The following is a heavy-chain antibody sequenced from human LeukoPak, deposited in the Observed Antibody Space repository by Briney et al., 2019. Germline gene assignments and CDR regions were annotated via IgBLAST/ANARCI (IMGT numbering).Heavy chain of an antibody. CDR3: AKGSSGWNYYYGMDV. CDR2: IGWDGGST. V-gene: IGHV3-43D*03. J-gene: IGHJ6*02. Sequence: GGSLRLSCAASGFTFDDYAMHRVRQAPGKGLEWVSLIGWDGGSTYYADSVKGRFTISRDNSKNSLYLQMNSLRAEDTALYYCAKGSSGWNYYYGMDVWGQGTTVTVSS. D-gene: IGHD6-19*01. CDR1: GFTFDDYA.